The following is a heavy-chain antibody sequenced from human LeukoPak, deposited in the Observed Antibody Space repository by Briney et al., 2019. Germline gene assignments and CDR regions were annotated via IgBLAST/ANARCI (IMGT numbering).Heavy chain of an antibody. CDR3: ARGTTTTGYYFDY. V-gene: IGHV3-23*01. D-gene: IGHD4-17*01. Sequence: PGGSLRLSCTASGFTFSSSAMTWVRQAPGKGLEWVSAISDSGGDSIYTDSVKDRFTISRDNSKNTLYLQMNSLRAEDTAVYYCARGTTTTGYYFDYWGQGTLVTVSS. CDR1: GFTFSSSA. CDR2: ISDSGGDS. J-gene: IGHJ4*02.